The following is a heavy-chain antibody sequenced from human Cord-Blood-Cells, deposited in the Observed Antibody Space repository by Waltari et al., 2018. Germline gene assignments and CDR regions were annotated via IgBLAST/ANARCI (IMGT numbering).Heavy chain of an antibody. D-gene: IGHD3-22*01. CDR3: AHYYYDSIGYYEGAFDI. CDR2: IYWDDDK. CDR1: GFSLSTRGVG. Sequence: QITLKESGPTLVKPTQTLTLTCTFSGFSLSTRGVGVGWIRQPPGKALEWLALIYWDDDKRYSPSLKSRLTITKDTSKNQVVLTMTNMDPVDTATYYCAHYYYDSIGYYEGAFDIWGQGTIVTVSS. V-gene: IGHV2-5*02. J-gene: IGHJ3*02.